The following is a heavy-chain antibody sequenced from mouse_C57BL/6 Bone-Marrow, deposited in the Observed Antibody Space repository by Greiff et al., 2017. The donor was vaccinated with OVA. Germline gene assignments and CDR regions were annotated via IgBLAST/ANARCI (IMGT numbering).Heavy chain of an antibody. Sequence: VQLKESGPSLVRPSQTLSLTCTVTGFSINSDCYWIWIRQFPGNKLEYIGYTFYSGITYYNPSLESRTYITRDTSKNQFSLKLSSVTTEDTATYYCARITTVVEFPYYFDYWGQGTTLTVSS. CDR3: ARITTVVEFPYYFDY. V-gene: IGHV3-3*01. CDR1: GFSINSDCY. D-gene: IGHD1-1*01. CDR2: TFYSGIT. J-gene: IGHJ2*01.